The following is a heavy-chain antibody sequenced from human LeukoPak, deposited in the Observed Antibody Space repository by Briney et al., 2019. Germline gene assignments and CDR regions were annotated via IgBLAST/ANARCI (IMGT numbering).Heavy chain of an antibody. CDR1: GYTFTNYD. CDR2: MNPNSGDT. D-gene: IGHD3-10*01. CDR3: ARMHYYDSGGSNWFDP. Sequence: GSVKVSCKTSGYTFTNYDINWVRQATGQGLEWMGWMNPNSGDTGYAHKFQGRVTMTANTSINTAYMELSSLRSEDTAVYYCARMHYYDSGGSNWFDPWGQGTLVTVSP. V-gene: IGHV1-8*01. J-gene: IGHJ5*02.